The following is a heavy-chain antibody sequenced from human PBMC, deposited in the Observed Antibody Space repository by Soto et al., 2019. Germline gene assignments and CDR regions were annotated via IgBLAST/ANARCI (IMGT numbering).Heavy chain of an antibody. CDR2: ISYDGSNK. D-gene: IGHD2-8*01. CDR3: ARDRMRLTAYYYFGMDV. V-gene: IGHV3-30-3*01. Sequence: PGGSLRLSCAASGFIFSTYVMHWVRQAPGKGLEWVAVISYDGSNKYYADSVEGRFTVSRDNSKNALYLQMNSLRAEDTAVYYCARDRMRLTAYYYFGMDVWGQGTTVTVSS. CDR1: GFIFSTYV. J-gene: IGHJ6*02.